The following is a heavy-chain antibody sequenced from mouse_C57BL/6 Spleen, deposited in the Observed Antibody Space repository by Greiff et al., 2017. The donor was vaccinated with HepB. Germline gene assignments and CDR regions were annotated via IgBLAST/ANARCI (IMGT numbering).Heavy chain of an antibody. V-gene: IGHV1-9*01. CDR1: GYTFTGYW. CDR3: AKGGYYGNYVNYYAMDY. Sequence: QVQLQQSGAELMKPGASVKLSCKATGYTFTGYWIEWVKQRPGHGLEWIGEILPGSGSTNYNEKFKGKATFTADTSSNTAYMQLSSLTTEDSAIYYCAKGGYYGNYVNYYAMDYWGQGTSVTVSS. J-gene: IGHJ4*01. D-gene: IGHD2-1*01. CDR2: ILPGSGST.